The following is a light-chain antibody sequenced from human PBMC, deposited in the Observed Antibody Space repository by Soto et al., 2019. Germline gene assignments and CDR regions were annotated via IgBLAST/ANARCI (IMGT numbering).Light chain of an antibody. CDR1: QDLGKK. V-gene: IGKV3-15*01. CDR3: QQYDKWPPWT. CDR2: GAS. J-gene: IGKJ1*01. Sequence: EIVMTQSPVTLSASPGERATLSCRASQDLGKKLAWYQQKSGQPPRLLIYGASTRATGVPARFSGSGSGTEFALTISGLQSEDFAVYYCQQYDKWPPWTFGQGNKVEIK.